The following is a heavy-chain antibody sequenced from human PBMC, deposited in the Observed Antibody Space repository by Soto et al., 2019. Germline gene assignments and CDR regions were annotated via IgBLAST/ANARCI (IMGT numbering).Heavy chain of an antibody. D-gene: IGHD3-16*01. Sequence: GGSLRLSCAASRFTFSSYTMHWVRQAPGKGLDWVAVISYDGNNKYYADSVEGRFTISRDNSKNTLYLQMNSLRTEDTAVYYCARDPGGEYYFDYWGQGTLVTVSS. CDR2: ISYDGNNK. V-gene: IGHV3-30-3*01. CDR1: RFTFSSYT. J-gene: IGHJ4*02. CDR3: ARDPGGEYYFDY.